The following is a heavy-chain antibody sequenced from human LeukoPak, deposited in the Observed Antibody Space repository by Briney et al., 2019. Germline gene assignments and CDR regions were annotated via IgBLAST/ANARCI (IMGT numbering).Heavy chain of an antibody. CDR3: AVPRYSGSYYGIDC. V-gene: IGHV4-34*01. CDR1: GGSFSGYY. Sequence: SETLSLTCAVYGGSFSGYYWSWIRQPPGKGLERIGEINHSGSTNYNPSLKSRVTISVDTSKNQFSLKLSSVTAADTAVYYCAVPRYSGSYYGIDCWGQGTLVTVSS. D-gene: IGHD1-26*01. CDR2: INHSGST. J-gene: IGHJ4*02.